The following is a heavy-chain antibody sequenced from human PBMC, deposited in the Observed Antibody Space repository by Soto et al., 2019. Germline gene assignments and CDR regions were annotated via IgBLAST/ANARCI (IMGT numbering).Heavy chain of an antibody. V-gene: IGHV3-21*02. CDR3: ARGVYGALYYFDS. CDR2: ISSNSYYI. CDR1: GFTFSNYA. Sequence: RLVDSGGGLVRPGGSLRLSCAASGFTFSNYAMHWVRQAPGKGLEWVSSISSNSYYIYYADSVKGRFTISRDNAKNSLYLQMNSLRAEDTAVYYCARGVYGALYYFDSWGKGTLVTVSS. D-gene: IGHD4-17*01. J-gene: IGHJ4*02.